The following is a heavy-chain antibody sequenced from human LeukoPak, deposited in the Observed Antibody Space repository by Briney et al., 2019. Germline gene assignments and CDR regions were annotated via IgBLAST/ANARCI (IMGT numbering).Heavy chain of an antibody. CDR2: MYLNSGNT. J-gene: IGHJ4*02. CDR1: GYTFTSYN. V-gene: IGHV1-8*01. Sequence: ASVKVSLKCSGYTFTSYNINWVRQATAQGLEWMGCMYLNSGNTGYAQKFQGRVTMTRNTSISTAYMALSSLRSEDTAVYYCARWDNSVFDYWGQGTLVTVSS. D-gene: IGHD4-23*01. CDR3: ARWDNSVFDY.